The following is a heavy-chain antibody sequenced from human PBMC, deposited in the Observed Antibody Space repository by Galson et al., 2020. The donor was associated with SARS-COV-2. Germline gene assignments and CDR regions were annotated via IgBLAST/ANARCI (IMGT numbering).Heavy chain of an antibody. V-gene: IGHV4-61*01. J-gene: IGHJ3*02. CDR3: ARGLYYYDSSGSARLDAFDI. D-gene: IGHD3-22*01. CDR2: IYYSGST. Sequence: SETLSLTCTVSGGPVSSGSYYWRWIRQPPGKGLEWIGYIYYSGSTNYNPSLKSRVTISVDTSKNQFSLKLISVTAADTAVYYCARGLYYYDSSGSARLDAFDIWGQGTMVTVSS. CDR1: GGPVSSGSYY.